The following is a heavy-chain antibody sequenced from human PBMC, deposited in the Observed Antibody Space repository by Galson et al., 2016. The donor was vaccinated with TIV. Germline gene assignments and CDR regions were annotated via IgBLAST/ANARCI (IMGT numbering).Heavy chain of an antibody. J-gene: IGHJ4*02. CDR2: ISGIGGTT. CDR3: AKSPTSGTYYYDGSGYSSFFDY. D-gene: IGHD3-22*01. CDR1: GFTFSSYD. V-gene: IGHV3-23*01. Sequence: SLRLSCAASGFTFSSYDMHWVRQAPGKGLEWVSSISGIGGTTYHEDSLEGRFTISRDNSKNTLYLKMNSLRAEDTAIYYCAKSPTSGTYYYDGSGYSSFFDYWGQGSLVTVSS.